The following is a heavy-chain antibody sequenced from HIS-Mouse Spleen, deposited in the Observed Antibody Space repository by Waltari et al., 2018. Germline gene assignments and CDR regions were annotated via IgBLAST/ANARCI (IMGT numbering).Heavy chain of an antibody. J-gene: IGHJ4*02. CDR2: IYYSGST. CDR1: GGSISSSSYY. D-gene: IGHD3-10*01. CDR3: ARAYYYGSGSYYKGYFDY. V-gene: IGHV4-39*07. Sequence: QLQLQESGPGLVKPSETLSLTCTVSGGSISSSSYYWGWIRQPPGKGLEWIGSIYYSGSTYYNPSLKSRVTISVDTSKNQFSLKLSSVTAADTAVYYCARAYYYGSGSYYKGYFDYWGQGTLVTVSS.